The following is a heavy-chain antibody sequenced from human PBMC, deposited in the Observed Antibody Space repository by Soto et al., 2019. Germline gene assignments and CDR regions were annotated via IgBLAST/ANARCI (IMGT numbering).Heavy chain of an antibody. J-gene: IGHJ4*02. CDR1: GFTFDDYA. V-gene: IGHV3-9*01. CDR2: ISWKSGSI. D-gene: IGHD3-10*01. Sequence: GGSLRLSCAASGFTFDDYAMHWVRQAPGKGLEWVSGISWKSGSIGYADSVKGRFTISRDNAKNSLYLQMNSLRTEDTALYYCAKDMTPTLTLTRGYFHYWGQGTLVTVSS. CDR3: AKDMTPTLTLTRGYFHY.